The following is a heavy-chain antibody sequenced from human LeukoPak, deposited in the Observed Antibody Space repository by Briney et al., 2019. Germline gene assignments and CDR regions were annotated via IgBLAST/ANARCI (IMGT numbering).Heavy chain of an antibody. D-gene: IGHD3-10*01. CDR2: ITLSSSTT. CDR3: ARPLMYYYGSETYFWFDP. Sequence: PGGSLRLSCAASGFNFNNYNMNWVRQAPGKGLEWVSYITLSSSTTYYADSVKGRFTISRDNAKNSLSLQMNSLRAEDTAVYYCARPLMYYYGSETYFWFDPWGQGTLVTVSS. V-gene: IGHV3-48*04. J-gene: IGHJ5*02. CDR1: GFNFNNYN.